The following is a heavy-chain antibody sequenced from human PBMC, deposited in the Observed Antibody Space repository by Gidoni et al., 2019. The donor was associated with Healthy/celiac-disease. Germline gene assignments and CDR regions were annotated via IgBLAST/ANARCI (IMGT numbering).Heavy chain of an antibody. Sequence: EVQLVESGGGLVKPGGSLRLSCAASGFTFSSYSMNWVRQAPGKGLAWVSSISSSSSYIYYADSVKGRFTISRDNAKNSLYLQMNSLRAEDTAVYYCARDRRSNPMDVWGKGTTVTVSS. J-gene: IGHJ6*03. CDR1: GFTFSSYS. V-gene: IGHV3-21*01. CDR2: ISSSSSYI. CDR3: ARDRRSNPMDV. D-gene: IGHD3-3*01.